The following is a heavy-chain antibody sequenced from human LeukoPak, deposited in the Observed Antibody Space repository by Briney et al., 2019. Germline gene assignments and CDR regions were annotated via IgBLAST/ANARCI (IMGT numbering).Heavy chain of an antibody. CDR2: IYYGGST. J-gene: IGHJ4*02. CDR1: GDSTIGNS. D-gene: IGHD2-15*01. Sequence: SETLSLTRSVSGDSTIGNSWSWMRHPPGRGLGRIGYIYYGGSTTHTPPPQCRVSMSFETSTNQFSLNLSSVTAADTAVYHCARLLAGCPGGRCRAHFDYWGQGTLVTVSS. CDR3: ARLLAGCPGGRCRAHFDY. V-gene: IGHV4-59*01.